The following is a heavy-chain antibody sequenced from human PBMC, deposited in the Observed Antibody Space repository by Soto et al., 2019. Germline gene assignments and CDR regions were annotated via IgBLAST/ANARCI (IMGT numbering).Heavy chain of an antibody. CDR2: TYYRSNWRH. V-gene: IGHV6-1*01. CDR3: ARGVAGSGYDL. CDR1: GDSVSSNTAA. D-gene: IGHD6-19*01. Sequence: SQTLSLTCAISGDSVSSNTAAWNWIRSSPSRGLEWLGRTYYRSNWRHDYAVSVKSRITVNPDTSKNHFSLQLNSVTPDDTAVYYCARGVAGSGYDLWGQGTLVTVSS. J-gene: IGHJ5*02.